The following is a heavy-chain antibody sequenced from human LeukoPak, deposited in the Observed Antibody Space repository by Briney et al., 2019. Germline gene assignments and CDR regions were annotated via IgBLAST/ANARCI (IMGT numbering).Heavy chain of an antibody. CDR2: ISYDGSNK. CDR3: ARRGPYSNYDY. J-gene: IGHJ4*02. Sequence: PGGSLRLSFAASGFTFSSYGMHWVRQAPGKGLEWVAVISYDGSNKYYADSVKGRFTISRDNSKNTLYLQMNSLRAEDTAVYYCARRGPYSNYDYWGQGTLVTVSS. CDR1: GFTFSSYG. D-gene: IGHD4-11*01. V-gene: IGHV3-30*03.